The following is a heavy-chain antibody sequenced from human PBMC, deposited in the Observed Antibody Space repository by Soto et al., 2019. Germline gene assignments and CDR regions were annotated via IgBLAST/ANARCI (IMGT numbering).Heavy chain of an antibody. CDR3: ARGLSWSPYFES. CDR1: GASISTQS. CDR2: LYYSGTT. J-gene: IGHJ4*02. Sequence: PSETLSLTCTVSGASISTQSWNWIRQAPGKGLEWIGYLYYSGTTNYNPSLKSRVTISADTSKNQVSLKLTSVTAADTAVYFCARGLSWSPYFESWGQGILVTSPQ. V-gene: IGHV4-59*11. D-gene: IGHD3-3*01.